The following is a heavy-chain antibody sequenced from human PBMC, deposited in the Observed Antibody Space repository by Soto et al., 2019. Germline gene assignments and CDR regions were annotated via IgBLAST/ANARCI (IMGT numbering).Heavy chain of an antibody. CDR1: GFTFSDEN. CDR3: ARRFYDFWSGYLPGSDAFDI. CDR2: ISGGGSYI. Sequence: PGGSLRLSCSASGFTFSDENMSWSRQVPGKGLEWVSGISGGGSYIFYADSVKGRFTISRDNAKNSLYLQMNSLRAEDTAVYYCARRFYDFWSGYLPGSDAFDIWGQGTMVTVSS. D-gene: IGHD3-3*01. J-gene: IGHJ3*02. V-gene: IGHV3-11*04.